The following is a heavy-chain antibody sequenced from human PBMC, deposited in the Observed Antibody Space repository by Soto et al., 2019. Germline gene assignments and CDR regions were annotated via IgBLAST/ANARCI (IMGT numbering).Heavy chain of an antibody. CDR1: GYTVTSYY. D-gene: IGHD3-16*01. CDR3: ARGAEGGVAQPVDY. J-gene: IGHJ4*02. CDR2: INPSGGST. Sequence: ASVKVSCTASGYTVTSYYMHCVRQSPGQGLEWMGIINPSGGSTSYAQKFQGRVTMTRNTSISTAYMELSSLRSEDTAVYYCARGAEGGVAQPVDYWGQGTLVTVSS. V-gene: IGHV1-46*01.